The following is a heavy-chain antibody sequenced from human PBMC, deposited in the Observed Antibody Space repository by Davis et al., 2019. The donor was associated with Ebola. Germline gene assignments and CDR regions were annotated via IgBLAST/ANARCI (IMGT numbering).Heavy chain of an antibody. CDR1: GGSISSGGYS. CDR3: ARRFRSSSWTRTPLASYWYFDL. Sequence: SETLSLTCAVSGGSISSGGYSWSWIRQPPGKGLEWIGYIYHSGSTYYNPSLKSRVTISVDRSKNQFSLKLSSVTAADTAVYYCARRFRSSSWTRTPLASYWYFDLWGRGTLVTVSS. J-gene: IGHJ2*01. D-gene: IGHD6-13*01. CDR2: IYHSGST. V-gene: IGHV4-30-2*01.